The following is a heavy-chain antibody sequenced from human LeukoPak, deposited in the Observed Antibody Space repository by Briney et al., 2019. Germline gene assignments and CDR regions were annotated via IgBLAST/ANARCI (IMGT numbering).Heavy chain of an antibody. CDR1: GFIFSDHY. Sequence: QPGGSLRLSCAASGFIFSDHYMDWVRQAPGKGLEWVGRTRNKADSYITEYAASVKGRFTISRDNSKNSLYLQMNSLKTEDTAVYYCVRDLDYGDGFDYWGQGTLVTVSS. D-gene: IGHD4-17*01. V-gene: IGHV3-72*01. J-gene: IGHJ4*02. CDR2: TRNKADSYIT. CDR3: VRDLDYGDGFDY.